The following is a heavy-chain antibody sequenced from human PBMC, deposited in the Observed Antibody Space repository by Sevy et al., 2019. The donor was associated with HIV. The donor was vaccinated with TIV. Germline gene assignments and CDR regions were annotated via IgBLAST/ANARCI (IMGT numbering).Heavy chain of an antibody. D-gene: IGHD2-21*02. J-gene: IGHJ4*02. CDR1: RGSLSNYG. CDR2: IIPRPGTA. CDR3: ASMRPCGGDCYFFDS. V-gene: IGHV1-69*13. Sequence: ASVKVSCMASRGSLSNYGMNWVRQAPGQGLEWMGGIIPRPGTANYAQKYQGRVTITADESTSTLYMEVRSLRSEDTGVYFCASMRPCGGDCYFFDSWGQGTLVTVSS.